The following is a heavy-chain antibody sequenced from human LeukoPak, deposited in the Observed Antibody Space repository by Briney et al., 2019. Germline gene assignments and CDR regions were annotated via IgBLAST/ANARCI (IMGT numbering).Heavy chain of an antibody. D-gene: IGHD3-3*01. CDR1: GGSISSYY. Sequence: SETLSLTCTVSGGSISSYYWSWTRQPAGKGLEWIGRIYTSGSTNYNPSLKSRVTVSLDTSRNQFSLKLSSVTAADTAVYYCAFWSTYYSGSGEYNWGQGTLVTVSS. J-gene: IGHJ4*02. CDR3: AFWSTYYSGSGEYN. CDR2: IYTSGST. V-gene: IGHV4-4*07.